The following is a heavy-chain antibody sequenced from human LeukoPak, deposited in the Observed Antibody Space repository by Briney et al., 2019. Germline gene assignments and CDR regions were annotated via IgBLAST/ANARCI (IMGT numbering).Heavy chain of an antibody. J-gene: IGHJ3*02. CDR3: ARVYDFWSGYGFDI. V-gene: IGHV3-48*01. Sequence: GGSLRLSCAASGFTFSSYSMNWVRQAPGKGLEWLSYISSGSVTIYYADSVKGRFTISRDNSKNTLYLQMNSLRAEDTAVYYCARVYDFWSGYGFDIWGQGTMVTVSS. D-gene: IGHD3-3*01. CDR2: ISSGSVTI. CDR1: GFTFSSYS.